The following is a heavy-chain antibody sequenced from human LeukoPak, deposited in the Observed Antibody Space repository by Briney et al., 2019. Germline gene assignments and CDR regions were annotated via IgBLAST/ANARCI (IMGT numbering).Heavy chain of an antibody. Sequence: RASVKVSCKASGYTFTSYGTSWVRQAPGQGLEWMGWISAYNGNTNYAQKLQGRVTMTTDTSTSTAYMELRSLRSDDTAVYYCARIGTAAPVYYYYYMDVWGKGTTVTISS. CDR2: ISAYNGNT. CDR1: GYTFTSYG. CDR3: ARIGTAAPVYYYYYMDV. D-gene: IGHD1-1*01. J-gene: IGHJ6*03. V-gene: IGHV1-18*01.